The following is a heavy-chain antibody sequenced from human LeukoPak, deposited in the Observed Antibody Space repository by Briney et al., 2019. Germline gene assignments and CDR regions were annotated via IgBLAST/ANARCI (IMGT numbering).Heavy chain of an antibody. CDR1: GYTFTSYY. CDR3: ARDRAEYGGNSGVFDI. Sequence: ASVKVSCKASGYTFTSYYMHWVRQAPGQGLDWMGIINPTADSTSYAQNFQGRVTMTRDTSTTTVYMELSSLRSEDTAVYYCARDRAEYGGNSGVFDIWGQGTMVTVSS. J-gene: IGHJ3*02. CDR2: INPTADST. D-gene: IGHD4-23*01. V-gene: IGHV1-46*01.